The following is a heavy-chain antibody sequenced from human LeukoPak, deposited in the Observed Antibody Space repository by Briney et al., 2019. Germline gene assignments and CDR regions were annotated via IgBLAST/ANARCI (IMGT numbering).Heavy chain of an antibody. CDR2: INPYDGYT. J-gene: IGHJ5*02. D-gene: IGHD3-22*01. Sequence: ASVKVSCKASGYTFNTQGIAWVRQAPGQGLEWVGWINPYDGYTNYAQRLQARVTMTTDTSTNTAYMELRSLRSDDTAVYYCARSGDSKWFDPWGQGTLVTVSS. V-gene: IGHV1-18*01. CDR3: ARSGDSKWFDP. CDR1: GYTFNTQG.